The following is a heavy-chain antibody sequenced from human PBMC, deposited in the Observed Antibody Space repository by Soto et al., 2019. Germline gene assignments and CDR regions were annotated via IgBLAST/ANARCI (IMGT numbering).Heavy chain of an antibody. CDR3: APMGV. V-gene: IGHV3-23*01. J-gene: IGHJ6*02. CDR1: GFTFSRFA. Sequence: GSLSLSCESSGFTFSRFAMSWVRQAPGKGLEWVSAISGSDDSTYYADSVKGRFTISRDNSKNTLYLQMSSLRADDTAVYYCAPMGVWGQGTTVTVSS. CDR2: ISGSDDST.